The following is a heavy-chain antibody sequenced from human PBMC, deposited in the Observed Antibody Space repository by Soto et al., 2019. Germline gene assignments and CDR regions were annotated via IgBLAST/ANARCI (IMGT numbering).Heavy chain of an antibody. D-gene: IGHD4-17*01. J-gene: IGHJ4*02. Sequence: GESLKISCKGSGYSFTSYWISWVRQMPGKGLEWMGRIDPSDSYTNYSPSFQGHVTISADKSISTAYLQWSSLKASDTAMYYCATSHDSGDYYLDYWGQGTLVTVSS. CDR2: IDPSDSYT. CDR1: GYSFTSYW. CDR3: ATSHDSGDYYLDY. V-gene: IGHV5-10-1*01.